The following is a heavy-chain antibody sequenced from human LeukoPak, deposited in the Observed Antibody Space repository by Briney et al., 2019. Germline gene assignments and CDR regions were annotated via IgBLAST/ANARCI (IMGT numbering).Heavy chain of an antibody. V-gene: IGHV4-59*12. D-gene: IGHD3-3*01. J-gene: IGHJ6*02. CDR1: GGSISSYY. Sequence: SETLSLTCSVSGGSISSYYWSWIRQPPGKGLEWIGYIYYSGSTNYNPSLKSRVTISVDRSKNQFSLKLSSVTAADTAVYYCARGVDLEGSVSGMDVWGQGTTVTVSS. CDR3: ARGVDLEGSVSGMDV. CDR2: IYYSGST.